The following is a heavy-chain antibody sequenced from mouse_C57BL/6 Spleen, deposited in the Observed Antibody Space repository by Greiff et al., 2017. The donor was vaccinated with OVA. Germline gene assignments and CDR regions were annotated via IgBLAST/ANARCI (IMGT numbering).Heavy chain of an antibody. D-gene: IGHD1-1*02. CDR1: GFTFSDFY. Sequence: EVKLMESGGGLVQSGRSLRLSCATSGFTFSDFYMEWVRQAPGKGLEWIAASRNKANDYTTEYSASVKGRFIVSRDTSQSILYLQMNALRAEDTAIYYCARDAPYGYRYFDVWGTGTTVTVSS. V-gene: IGHV7-1*01. CDR3: ARDAPYGYRYFDV. J-gene: IGHJ1*03. CDR2: SRNKANDYTT.